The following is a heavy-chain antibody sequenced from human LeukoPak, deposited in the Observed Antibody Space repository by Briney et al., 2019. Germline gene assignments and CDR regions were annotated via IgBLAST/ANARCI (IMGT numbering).Heavy chain of an antibody. J-gene: IGHJ4*02. CDR1: GYSISSGYY. CDR2: IYHSGST. CDR3: ARGSPMVRGAGGPVLQY. V-gene: IGHV4-38-2*02. D-gene: IGHD3-10*01. Sequence: SSETLSLTCTVSGYSISSGYYWGWIRQPPGKGLEWIGSIYHSGSTYYNPSLKSRVTISVDTSKNQFSLKLSSVTAADTAVYYCARGSPMVRGAGGPVLQYWGQGTLVTVSS.